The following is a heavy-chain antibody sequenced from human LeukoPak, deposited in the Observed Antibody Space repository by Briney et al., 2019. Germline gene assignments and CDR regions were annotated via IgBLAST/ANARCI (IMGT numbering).Heavy chain of an antibody. J-gene: IGHJ4*02. CDR3: ARQTGSGLFILP. D-gene: IGHD3/OR15-3a*01. CDR1: GYSINSGSY. Sequence: SETLSLTCSVSGYSINSGSYWGWIRQPPGKGLEWIGSIYYSGNTYYNASLKSQVSISIDTSKNRFSLKLTSVTAADTAVYYCARQTGSGLFILPGGQGTLVTVSS. CDR2: IYYSGNT. V-gene: IGHV4-38-2*02.